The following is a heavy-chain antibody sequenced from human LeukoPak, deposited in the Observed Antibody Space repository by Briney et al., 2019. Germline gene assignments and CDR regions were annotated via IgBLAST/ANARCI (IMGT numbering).Heavy chain of an antibody. Sequence: ASVKVSCKASGYTFTTYGISWVRQAPGQGLEWMGWISPYNGNTNYAQKLQDRVTMTTDTSTSTAYMELRSLRSDDTAVFYCARVGSYYPFAFDYWGQGTLVTVSS. D-gene: IGHD1-26*01. CDR3: ARVGSYYPFAFDY. CDR1: GYTFTTYG. J-gene: IGHJ4*02. CDR2: ISPYNGNT. V-gene: IGHV1-18*01.